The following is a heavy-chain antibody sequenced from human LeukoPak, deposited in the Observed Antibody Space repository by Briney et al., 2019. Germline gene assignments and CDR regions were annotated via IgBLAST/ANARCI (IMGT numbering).Heavy chain of an antibody. Sequence: PGGSLRLSCAASGITFRNFAMNWVRQAPGRGLEWLSYITGSGGKTYYAASVKGRFTISRGKANKLLFLHMNSLRAEDTAVYYCSRDLGDYVGYDAFDIWGQGTTVTVSS. V-gene: IGHV3-48*01. CDR1: GITFRNFA. D-gene: IGHD4-17*01. J-gene: IGHJ3*02. CDR2: ITGSGGKT. CDR3: SRDLGDYVGYDAFDI.